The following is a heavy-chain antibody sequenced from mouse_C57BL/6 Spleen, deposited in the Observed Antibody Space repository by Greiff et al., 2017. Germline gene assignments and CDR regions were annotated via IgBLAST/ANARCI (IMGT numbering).Heavy chain of an antibody. D-gene: IGHD2-5*01. J-gene: IGHJ2*01. Sequence: EVMLVESGGGLVKPGGSLKLSCAASGFTFSSYAMSWVRQTPEKRLEWVATISDGGSYTYYPDNVKGRFTISRDNAKNNLYLQMSHLKSEDTAMYYCARAYSNYYFDYWGQGTTLTVSS. CDR1: GFTFSSYA. CDR3: ARAYSNYYFDY. V-gene: IGHV5-4*03. CDR2: ISDGGSYT.